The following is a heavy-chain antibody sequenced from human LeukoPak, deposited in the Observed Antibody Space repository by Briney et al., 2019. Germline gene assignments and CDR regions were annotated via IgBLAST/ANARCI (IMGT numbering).Heavy chain of an antibody. V-gene: IGHV3-33*06. CDR2: IWYDGSNK. CDR1: GFTFSSYG. D-gene: IGHD3-10*01. CDR3: AKDGWFGESPRYYFDY. Sequence: PGGSLRLSCAASGFTFSSYGMHWVRQAPGKGLEWVAVIWYDGSNKYYADSVKGRFTISRDNSKNTLYLQMNSLRAEDTAVYYCAKDGWFGESPRYYFDYWGQGTLVTVSS. J-gene: IGHJ4*02.